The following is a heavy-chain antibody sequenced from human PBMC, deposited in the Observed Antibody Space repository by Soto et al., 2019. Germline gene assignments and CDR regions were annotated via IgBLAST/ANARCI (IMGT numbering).Heavy chain of an antibody. CDR3: AKDLGDIVVVVAATFAFDI. J-gene: IGHJ3*02. CDR2: ISGSGGST. Sequence: EVQLLESGGGLVQPGGSLRLSCAASGFTFSSYAMSWLRQAPGKGLEWVSAISGSGGSTYYADSVKGRVTISRDNSKNTLYLQMNSLRAEDTAVYYCAKDLGDIVVVVAATFAFDIWGQGTMVTVSS. V-gene: IGHV3-23*01. CDR1: GFTFSSYA. D-gene: IGHD2-15*01.